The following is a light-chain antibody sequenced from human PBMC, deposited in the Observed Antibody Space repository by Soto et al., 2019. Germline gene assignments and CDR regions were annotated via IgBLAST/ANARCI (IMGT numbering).Light chain of an antibody. Sequence: DIKMSQSPSTLSGSVGDRVTITCRASQNIRSRLAWFQQKPGKAPELLIYSASRLQSGVPSRFGGSGSGTDFTLTISDLQPEDFATYYCQQSYTTPPITFGLGTRLENK. CDR1: QNIRSR. CDR3: QQSYTTPPIT. J-gene: IGKJ5*01. CDR2: SAS. V-gene: IGKV1-39*01.